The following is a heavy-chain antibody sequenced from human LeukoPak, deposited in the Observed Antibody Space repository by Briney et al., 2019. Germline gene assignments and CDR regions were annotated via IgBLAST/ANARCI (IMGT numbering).Heavy chain of an antibody. Sequence: GGSLRLSCAASGFTFSSYAMSWVRQAPGKGLEWVSAISGSGGSTYYADSVKGRFTISRDNSKNTLYPQMNSLRAEDTAVYYCAKDRRITMVRGGSDYWGQGTLVTVSS. D-gene: IGHD3-10*01. V-gene: IGHV3-23*01. CDR1: GFTFSSYA. J-gene: IGHJ4*02. CDR3: AKDRRITMVRGGSDY. CDR2: ISGSGGST.